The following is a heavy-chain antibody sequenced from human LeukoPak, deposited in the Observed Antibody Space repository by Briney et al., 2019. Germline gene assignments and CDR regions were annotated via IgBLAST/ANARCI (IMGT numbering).Heavy chain of an antibody. CDR3: ARDWLEYYYDSSGYFR. CDR2: IWYDGSNK. CDR1: GFTFSSYG. J-gene: IGHJ4*02. Sequence: PGGSLRLSCAASGFTFSSYGMHWVRQAPGKGLEWVAVIWYDGSNKYYADSVKGRFTISRDNSKNTLYLQMNSLRAEDTAVYYCARDWLEYYYDSSGYFRWGQGTLVTVSS. D-gene: IGHD3-22*01. V-gene: IGHV3-33*01.